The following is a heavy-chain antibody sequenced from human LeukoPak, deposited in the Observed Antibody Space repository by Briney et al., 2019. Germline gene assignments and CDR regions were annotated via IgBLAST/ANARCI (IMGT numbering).Heavy chain of an antibody. J-gene: IGHJ4*02. CDR2: ISGSGGST. CDR1: GFTFSSYA. CDR3: AKEPDSSGYYYLYYFGY. V-gene: IGHV3-23*01. D-gene: IGHD3-22*01. Sequence: GGSLRLSCAASGFTFSSYAMSWVRQAPGKGLEWVSAISGSGGSTYYADSVKGRFTISRDNSKNTLYLQMNSLRAEDTAVYYCAKEPDSSGYYYLYYFGYWGQGTLVTVSS.